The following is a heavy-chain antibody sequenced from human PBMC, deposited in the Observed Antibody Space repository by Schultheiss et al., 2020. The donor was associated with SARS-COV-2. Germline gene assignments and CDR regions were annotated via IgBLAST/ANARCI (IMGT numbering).Heavy chain of an antibody. CDR1: GGSISSYY. J-gene: IGHJ3*02. CDR2: IYTSGST. D-gene: IGHD6-19*01. Sequence: SETLSLTCTVSGGSISSYYWSWIRQHPGKGLEWIGRIYTSGSTNYNPSLKSRVTISVDTSKNQFSLKLSSVTAADTAVYYCASTIAVAGTGAFDIWGQGTMVTVSS. V-gene: IGHV4-4*07. CDR3: ASTIAVAGTGAFDI.